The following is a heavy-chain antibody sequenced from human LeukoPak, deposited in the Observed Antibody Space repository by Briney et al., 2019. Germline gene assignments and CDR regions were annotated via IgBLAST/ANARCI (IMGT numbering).Heavy chain of an antibody. Sequence: PSETLSLTCSLSGYSISIGSYWAWILQPPGKGLAWIGTIFLSGNTDTNPSLKTRATISVDTSKNQFSLMLRSVTAAETAIYYCARAKDRYNSIDYWGQGTLVTVSS. V-gene: IGHV4-38-2*02. CDR1: GYSISIGSY. CDR2: IFLSGNT. D-gene: IGHD1-14*01. J-gene: IGHJ4*02. CDR3: ARAKDRYNSIDY.